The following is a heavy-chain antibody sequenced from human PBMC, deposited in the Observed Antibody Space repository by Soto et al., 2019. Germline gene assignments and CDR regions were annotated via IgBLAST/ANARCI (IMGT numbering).Heavy chain of an antibody. CDR1: GYRFTIYW. J-gene: IGHJ6*02. CDR3: AIRRDGYVRYGMDV. Sequence: PGECLKSSCKGSGYRFTIYWIGWVRQMPGKGLEWMGIINPGDSDTRYSPSFQGQVTISADKSISTAYLQWSSLKASDTAMYYCAIRRDGYVRYGMDVWGQGTTVTVSS. V-gene: IGHV5-51*01. D-gene: IGHD5-12*01. CDR2: INPGDSDT.